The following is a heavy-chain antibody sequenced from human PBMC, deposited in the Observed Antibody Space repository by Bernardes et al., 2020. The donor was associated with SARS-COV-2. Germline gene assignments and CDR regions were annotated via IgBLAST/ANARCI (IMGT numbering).Heavy chain of an antibody. V-gene: IGHV3-9*01. CDR2: ISWNSGSI. Sequence: GGSLRLSCAASGFTFDDYAMHWVRQAPGKGLEWVSGISWNSGSIGYADSVKGRFTISRDNAKNSLYLQMNSLRAEDTALYYCAKDMGSSWYGPHYYYGMDVWGQGTTVTVSS. CDR3: AKDMGSSWYGPHYYYGMDV. D-gene: IGHD6-13*01. J-gene: IGHJ6*02. CDR1: GFTFDDYA.